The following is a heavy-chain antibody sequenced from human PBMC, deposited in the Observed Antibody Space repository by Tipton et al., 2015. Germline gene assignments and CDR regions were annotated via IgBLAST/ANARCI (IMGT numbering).Heavy chain of an antibody. V-gene: IGHV4-31*03. CDR1: GGSISSGGYY. CDR3: ARVRFLQYLEHWHFDL. D-gene: IGHD3-3*01. Sequence: TLSLTCTVSGGSISSGGYYRSWIRQHPGKGLEWIGYIYYSGSTYYNPSLKSRVTISVDTSKNQFSLKLTSVTAADTALYYCARVRFLQYLEHWHFDLWGRGTLVTVSS. J-gene: IGHJ2*01. CDR2: IYYSGST.